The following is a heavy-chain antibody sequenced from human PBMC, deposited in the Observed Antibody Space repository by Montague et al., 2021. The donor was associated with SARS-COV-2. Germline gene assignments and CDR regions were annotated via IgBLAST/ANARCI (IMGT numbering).Heavy chain of an antibody. CDR1: GFSLRTSGVG. CDR2: IYWDDDK. CDR3: VHGGQYAILIRGVKDAKMKFYSDP. J-gene: IGHJ5*02. D-gene: IGHD3-10*01. V-gene: IGHV2-5*02. Sequence: PALVKPTQTVTLTCTFSGFSLRTSGVGVGWIRQPPGKALEWLSLIYWDDDKRYSPSLRTRLTISKDTSQNQVVLTLTNMDPMDTATYFCVHGGQYAILIRGVKDAKMKFYSDPWAQETRV.